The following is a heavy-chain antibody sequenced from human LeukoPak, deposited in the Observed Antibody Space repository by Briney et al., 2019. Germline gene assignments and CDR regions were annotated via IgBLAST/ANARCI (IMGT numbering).Heavy chain of an antibody. CDR3: VRDACSGGRCYHDY. D-gene: IGHD2-15*01. CDR2: IGPRGDT. CDR1: GFTFSTYD. V-gene: IGHV3-13*01. J-gene: IGHJ4*02. Sequence: GGSLRLSCSASGFTFSTYDMHWVRQATGKGLEWVSAIGPRGDTYYAGSVQGRFTMSRENAKSSLYLQMNSLGTGDTAVYYCVRDACSGGRCYHDYWGQGILVTVSS.